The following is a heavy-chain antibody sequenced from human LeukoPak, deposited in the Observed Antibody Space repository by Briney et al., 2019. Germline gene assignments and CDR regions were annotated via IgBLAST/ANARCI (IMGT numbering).Heavy chain of an antibody. V-gene: IGHV3-21*01. CDR3: AIGLHPTNYGALDY. D-gene: IGHD4-17*01. J-gene: IGHJ4*02. Sequence: GGSLRLTCAASGFTFSSYSMNWVRQAPGKGLEWVSSISSSSSYIYYADSVKGRFTISRDNAKNSLYLQMNSLRAEDTAVYYCAIGLHPTNYGALDYWGQGTLVTVSS. CDR2: ISSSSSYI. CDR1: GFTFSSYS.